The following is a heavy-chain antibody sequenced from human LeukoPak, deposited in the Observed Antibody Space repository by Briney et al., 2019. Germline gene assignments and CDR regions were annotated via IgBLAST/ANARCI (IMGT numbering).Heavy chain of an antibody. J-gene: IGHJ5*02. CDR2: SSTNNDVR. CDR1: GYSFTSYG. CDR3: ARAPIAAAGIGFDP. V-gene: IGHV1-18*01. D-gene: IGHD6-13*01. Sequence: ASVKVSCKASGYSFTSYGISWVRQAPGQGLEWMGWSSTNNDVRFYAQNLQGRVTMTTDTSTSTAYMELSSLRSEDTAVYYCARAPIAAAGIGFDPWGQGTLVTVSS.